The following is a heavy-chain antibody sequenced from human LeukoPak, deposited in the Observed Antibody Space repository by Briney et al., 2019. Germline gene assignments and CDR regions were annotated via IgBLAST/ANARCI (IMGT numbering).Heavy chain of an antibody. Sequence: ASVKVSCKASGYTFTSYYMHWVRQAPGQGLEWMGIINPSGGSTSYAQKFQGRVTMTRDTSTSTVYMELSSLRAEDTAVYYCAKLTAMVEEIDSWGQGTLVTVSS. CDR1: GYTFTSYY. CDR2: INPSGGST. D-gene: IGHD5-18*01. V-gene: IGHV1-46*01. J-gene: IGHJ4*02. CDR3: AKLTAMVEEIDS.